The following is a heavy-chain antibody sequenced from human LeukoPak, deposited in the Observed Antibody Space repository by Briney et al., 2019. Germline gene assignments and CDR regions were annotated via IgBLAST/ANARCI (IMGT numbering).Heavy chain of an antibody. D-gene: IGHD6-19*01. CDR1: GDSVSSNSAA. CDR3: ARDSSGWRSIFDY. J-gene: IGHJ4*02. CDR2: TYYRSKWYS. V-gene: IGHV6-1*01. Sequence: SQTLSLTCAISGDSVSSNSAAWNWITQSPSRGLDWLVSTYYRSKWYSDYAVSVKSPLTINPDTSKNQFSLQLNSVTPEDTAVYYCARDSSGWRSIFDYWGQGTLVSVSS.